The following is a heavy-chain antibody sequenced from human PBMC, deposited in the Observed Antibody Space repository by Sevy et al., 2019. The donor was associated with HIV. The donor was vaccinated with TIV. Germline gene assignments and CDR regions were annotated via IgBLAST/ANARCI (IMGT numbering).Heavy chain of an antibody. D-gene: IGHD3-3*01. CDR3: AKDVRFVESEKPTFDF. J-gene: IGHJ4*02. CDR1: GFAFDSYA. Sequence: GGSLRLSCAASGFAFDSYALSWVRQAPGKGLEWVSGISDTGAGTYYADSVKARFTISRDNSKNTVYLQMNSLRVEDTAVYYCAKDVRFVESEKPTFDFWGQGTLVTVSS. CDR2: ISDTGAGT. V-gene: IGHV3-23*01.